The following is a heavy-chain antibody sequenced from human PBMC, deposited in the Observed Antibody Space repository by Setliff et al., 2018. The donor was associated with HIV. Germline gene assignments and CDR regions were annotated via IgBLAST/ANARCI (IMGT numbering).Heavy chain of an antibody. J-gene: IGHJ4*02. Sequence: TLSLTCIVSGGSMNNYYWNWVRQTPGKALEWVALLYWNDDKRYSPSLRNRLTITRDTSKRRIVLTVASLNRADSATYYCAHSGRELRGPYFDYRGQGIPVTVSS. CDR2: LYWNDDK. CDR1: GGSMNNYYW. D-gene: IGHD1-7*01. V-gene: IGHV2-5*08. CDR3: AHSGRELRGPYFDY.